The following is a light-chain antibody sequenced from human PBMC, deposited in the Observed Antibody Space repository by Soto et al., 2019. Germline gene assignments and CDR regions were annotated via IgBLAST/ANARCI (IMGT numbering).Light chain of an antibody. J-gene: IGLJ2*01. V-gene: IGLV2-14*01. CDR3: TSSARATPLL. CDR1: SDDIGANNY. Sequence: QSALTQPASVSGSPGQSITISCTGTSDDIGANNYVSWYQHHPGKAPKILIYEAASRPSGITHRSSGSKSVNTASLSISGLQAEEEADYCCTSSARATPLLFGGGTKLTVL. CDR2: EAA.